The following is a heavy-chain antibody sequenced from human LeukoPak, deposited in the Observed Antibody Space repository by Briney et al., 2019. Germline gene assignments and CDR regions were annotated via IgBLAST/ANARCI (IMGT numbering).Heavy chain of an antibody. Sequence: SETLPLTCTVSVGSISSGGYYWSWIRQHPGKGLEWIGYIYYSGSTYYNPSLKSRVTISVDTSKNQFSLKLSSVTAADTAVYYCARVRGQFYYDSSGYNDAFDIWGQGTMVTVSS. CDR2: IYYSGST. V-gene: IGHV4-31*03. D-gene: IGHD3-22*01. CDR1: VGSISSGGYY. J-gene: IGHJ3*02. CDR3: ARVRGQFYYDSSGYNDAFDI.